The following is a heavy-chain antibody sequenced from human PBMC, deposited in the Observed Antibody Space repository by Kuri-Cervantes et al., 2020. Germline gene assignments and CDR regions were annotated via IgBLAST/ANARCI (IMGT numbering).Heavy chain of an antibody. J-gene: IGHJ4*02. D-gene: IGHD3-22*01. CDR2: IYHSGST. CDR1: GFFISSGYY. CDR3: ATDYYDSSGYYYVGY. V-gene: IGHV4-38-2*01. Sequence: SETLSLTCAVSGFFISSGYYWGWIRQPPGKGLEWIGSIYHSGSTYYNASLKSRVTISVDTSKDQFSLKLSSVTAADTAVYYCATDYYDSSGYYYVGYWGQGTLVTVSS.